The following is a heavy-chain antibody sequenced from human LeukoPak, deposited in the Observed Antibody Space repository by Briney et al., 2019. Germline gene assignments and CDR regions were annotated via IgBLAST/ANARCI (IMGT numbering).Heavy chain of an antibody. CDR3: AREGSLTGYYQYYFDY. J-gene: IGHJ4*02. CDR2: INHSGST. D-gene: IGHD3-9*01. Sequence: SETLSLTCAVYGGSFSGYYWSWIRQPPGKGLEWIGEINHSGSTNYNPSLKSRVTISVDTSKNQFSLKLSSVTAADTAVYYCAREGSLTGYYQYYFDYWGQGTLVTVSS. CDR1: GGSFSGYY. V-gene: IGHV4-34*01.